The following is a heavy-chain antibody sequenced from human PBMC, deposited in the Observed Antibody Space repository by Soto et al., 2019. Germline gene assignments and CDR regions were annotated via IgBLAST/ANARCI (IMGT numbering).Heavy chain of an antibody. CDR1: GYTVTTYY. CDR2: INPSGGIT. Sequence: QVQLVQSGAEVKKPGASVKVSCKASGYTVTTYYMHWVQQAPGQGLAWLGVINPSGGITTYAQKFQGRVTMTRDTSTSTVYMELSSLRSEDTAVYYWARGSSSTDRRVDFWGQGTLVTVSS. D-gene: IGHD1-1*01. J-gene: IGHJ4*02. V-gene: IGHV1-46*01. CDR3: ARGSSSTDRRVDF.